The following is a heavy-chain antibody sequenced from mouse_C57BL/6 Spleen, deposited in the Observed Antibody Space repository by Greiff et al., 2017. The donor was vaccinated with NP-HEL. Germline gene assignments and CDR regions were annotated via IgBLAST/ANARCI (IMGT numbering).Heavy chain of an antibody. Sequence: QVQLQQPGAELVKPGASVKLSCKASGYTFTSYWMQWVKQRPGQGLEWIGEIDPSDSYTNYNQKFKGKATLTVDTSSSTAYMQLSSLTSEDSAVYYCAIYEVTTVSDYWGQGASVTVSS. J-gene: IGHJ4*01. CDR3: AIYEVTTVSDY. D-gene: IGHD1-1*01. V-gene: IGHV1-50*01. CDR1: GYTFTSYW. CDR2: IDPSDSYT.